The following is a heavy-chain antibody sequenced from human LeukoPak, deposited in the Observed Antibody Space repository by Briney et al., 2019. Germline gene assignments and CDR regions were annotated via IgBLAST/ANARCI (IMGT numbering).Heavy chain of an antibody. V-gene: IGHV1-8*01. CDR3: ARGRKNIAAELKNWFDP. CDR2: MNPNSGNT. Sequence: ASVKVSCEASGYTFTSYDINWVRQATGQGLEWVGWMNPNSGNTGYAQKFQGRVTMTRNTSISTAYMELSSLRSEDTAVYYCARGRKNIAAELKNWFDPWGQGTLVTVSS. D-gene: IGHD6-13*01. CDR1: GYTFTSYD. J-gene: IGHJ5*02.